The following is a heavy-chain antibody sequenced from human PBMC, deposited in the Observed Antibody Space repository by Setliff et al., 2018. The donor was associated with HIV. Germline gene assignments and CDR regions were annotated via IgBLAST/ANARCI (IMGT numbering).Heavy chain of an antibody. D-gene: IGHD7-27*01. CDR2: IYYSGST. CDR3: ARDRVTGEPDRDAFDI. V-gene: IGHV4-31*03. J-gene: IGHJ3*02. CDR1: GGSISSGGYY. Sequence: LSLTCTISGGSISSGGYYWSWIRQHPGKGLEWIGYIYYSGSTYYNPSLKSRVTISVDTSRTQFSLKLSSVTAADTAVYYCARDRVTGEPDRDAFDIWGQGTVVNVSS.